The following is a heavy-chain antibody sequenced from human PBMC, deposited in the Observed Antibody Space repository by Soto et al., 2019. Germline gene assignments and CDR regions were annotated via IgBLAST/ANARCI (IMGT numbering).Heavy chain of an antibody. CDR2: IDPSGGST. V-gene: IGHV3-23*01. CDR1: GLTFSSHF. J-gene: IGHJ6*02. D-gene: IGHD2-15*01. CDR3: ARDRGYDAHDYYYNAMDV. Sequence: GGSLRLSCAASGLTFSSHFMSWVRQAPGKGLVWVSCIDPSGGSTYYADSVKGRFTISRDNSKNTLYLQMNSLRVEDTAVYYCARDRGYDAHDYYYNAMDVWGQGTMVTVSS.